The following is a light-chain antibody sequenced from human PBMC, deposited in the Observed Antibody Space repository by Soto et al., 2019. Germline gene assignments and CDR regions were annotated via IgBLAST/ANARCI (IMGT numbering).Light chain of an antibody. CDR3: QQYYDWPEYT. CDR1: QSINTN. V-gene: IGKV3-15*01. CDR2: RAS. J-gene: IGKJ2*01. Sequence: ETVMTQSPATLSVSPGERATLSCRSSQSINTNLAWYQQKPGQAPRLLIYRASTRATGIPARFSGSGSGTEFTLTISSLQSEDFATYYCQQYYDWPEYTFGQGTKLEIK.